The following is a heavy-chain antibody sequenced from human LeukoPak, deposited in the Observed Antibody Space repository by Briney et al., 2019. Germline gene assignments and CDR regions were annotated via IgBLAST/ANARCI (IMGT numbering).Heavy chain of an antibody. V-gene: IGHV3-66*01. D-gene: IGHD5-18*01. CDR3: AGSYRYGSFKY. CDR1: GFTVSSNY. CDR2: IYNGVPT. J-gene: IGHJ4*02. Sequence: GGSLRLSCAGSGFTVSSNYLTWVRQAPGKGVEWVSVIYNGVPTYYADSVKGRFTISRDNSKNTLYLQMNSLSAEDTAVYYCAGSYRYGSFKYWGQGTLVTVSS.